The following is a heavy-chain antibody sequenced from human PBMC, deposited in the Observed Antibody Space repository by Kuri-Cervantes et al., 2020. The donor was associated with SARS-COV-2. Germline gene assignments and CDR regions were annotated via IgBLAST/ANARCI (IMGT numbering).Heavy chain of an antibody. Sequence: GGSLRLSCAASGFTFSSYGMHWVRQAPGKGLEWVAVIWYDGSNKYYADSVKGRFTISRDNSKNTLYLQMNSLRPEDTAVYYCAREGLRGSMDVWGQGSTVTVSS. CDR3: AREGLRGSMDV. V-gene: IGHV3-33*08. CDR2: IWYDGSNK. J-gene: IGHJ6*02. CDR1: GFTFSSYG.